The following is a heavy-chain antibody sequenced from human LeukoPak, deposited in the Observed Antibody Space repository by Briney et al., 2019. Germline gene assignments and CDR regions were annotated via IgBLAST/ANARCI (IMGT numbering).Heavy chain of an antibody. V-gene: IGHV3-48*01. D-gene: IGHD4-17*01. CDR3: ARIMTTVTTVEY. CDR1: GFTFSRYV. J-gene: IGHJ4*02. CDR2: ITSSSSTI. Sequence: AGGSLRLSCAASGFTFSRYVMSWVRQAPGKGLEWVAYITSSSSTIYYAASVKGRFTISRDNAKNSLYLQMNSLRAEDTAVYYCARIMTTVTTVEYWGQGSLVTVSS.